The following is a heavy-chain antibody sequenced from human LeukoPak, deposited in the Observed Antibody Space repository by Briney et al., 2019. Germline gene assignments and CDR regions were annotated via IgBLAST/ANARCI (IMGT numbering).Heavy chain of an antibody. J-gene: IGHJ4*02. CDR1: GFDFNDFA. Sequence: GGSLRLSCAASGFDFNDFAMTWVRQAPGKGLEWVSVIYSGGSTDYADSVKGRFTISRDNSKNTLYLQMNSLRAEDTAVYYCARGTGDRSFDYWGQGTLVTVSS. D-gene: IGHD7-27*01. CDR3: ARGTGDRSFDY. CDR2: IYSGGST. V-gene: IGHV3-53*01.